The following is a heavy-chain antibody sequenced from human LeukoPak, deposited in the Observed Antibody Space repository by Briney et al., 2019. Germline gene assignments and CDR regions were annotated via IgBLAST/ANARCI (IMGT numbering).Heavy chain of an antibody. CDR3: ARDGGEGYDSSGFDY. V-gene: IGHV1-3*01. CDR2: INAGNGNT. D-gene: IGHD3-22*01. Sequence: ASVKVSCKASGYTFTSYAMHWVRQAPGQRLEWMGWINAGNGNTKYSQKFQGRVTITRDTSASTAYMELSSLRSEDTAVYYCARDGGEGYDSSGFDYWGQGTLVTVSS. CDR1: GYTFTSYA. J-gene: IGHJ4*02.